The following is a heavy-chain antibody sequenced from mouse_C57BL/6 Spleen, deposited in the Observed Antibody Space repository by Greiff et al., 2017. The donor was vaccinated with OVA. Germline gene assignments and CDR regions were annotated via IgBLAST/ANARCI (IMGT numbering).Heavy chain of an antibody. V-gene: IGHV2-2*01. CDR2: IWSGGST. CDR1: GFSLTSYG. J-gene: IGHJ1*03. CDR3: ARNPGQGYYGSSRGYFDV. D-gene: IGHD1-1*01. Sequence: VQLKESGPGLVQPSQSLSITCTVSGFSLTSYGVNWVRQSPGKGLEWLGVIWSGGSTDYNAAFISRLSISKDNSKSQVFFKMNSLQADDTAIYYCARNPGQGYYGSSRGYFDVWGTGTTVTVSS.